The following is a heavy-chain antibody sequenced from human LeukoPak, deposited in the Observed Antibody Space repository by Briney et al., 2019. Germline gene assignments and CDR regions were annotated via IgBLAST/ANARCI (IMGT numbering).Heavy chain of an antibody. CDR1: GFTFSSYA. D-gene: IGHD3-16*01. Sequence: GGSLRLSCAASGFTFSSYAMSWVRQAPGKGLEWVSGISGSSGSTYYADSVKGRFTISRDNSKNTLYLEMSSLRVEDTAIYYCAKWPEGAMDYFDYWGQGTLVTVSS. CDR3: AKWPEGAMDYFDY. J-gene: IGHJ4*02. V-gene: IGHV3-23*01. CDR2: ISGSSGST.